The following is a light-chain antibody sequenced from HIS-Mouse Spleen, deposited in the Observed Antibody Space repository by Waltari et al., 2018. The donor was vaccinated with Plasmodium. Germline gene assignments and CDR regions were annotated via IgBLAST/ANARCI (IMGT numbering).Light chain of an antibody. Sequence: SYELTPPPSVSLSPGQTAQITCPGDALPKKYAYWYQQKSGQAPVLVIYEDSKRPSGIPERFSGSSSGTMATLTISGAQVEDEADYYCYSTDSSGNHRVFGGGTKLTVL. V-gene: IGLV3-10*01. CDR2: EDS. CDR3: YSTDSSGNHRV. J-gene: IGLJ3*02. CDR1: ALPKKY.